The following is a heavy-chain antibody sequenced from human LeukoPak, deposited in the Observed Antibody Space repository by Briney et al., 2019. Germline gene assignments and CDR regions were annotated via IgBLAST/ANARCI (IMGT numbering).Heavy chain of an antibody. J-gene: IGHJ4*02. Sequence: PSETLSLTCTVSGFSIAWGYLWGWIRQTPEKGLEWIASIYHSERTYYNLSHKSRVSISVDTSRKQFSLKVTSVTAAETALYFCARGGPWELSHRDYFDYWGQGTLVTVSS. D-gene: IGHD1-26*01. CDR3: ARGGPWELSHRDYFDY. V-gene: IGHV4-38-2*02. CDR2: IYHSERT. CDR1: GFSIAWGYL.